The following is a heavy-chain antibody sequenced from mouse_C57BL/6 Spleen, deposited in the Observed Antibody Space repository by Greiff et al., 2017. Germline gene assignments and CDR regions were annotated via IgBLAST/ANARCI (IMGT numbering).Heavy chain of an antibody. V-gene: IGHV3-6*01. CDR1: GYSITSGYY. CDR2: ISYDGSN. D-gene: IGHD4-1*01. J-gene: IGHJ2*01. CDR3: ARGAGTPFDY. Sequence: EVKLQESGPGLVKPSQSLSLTCSVTGYSITSGYYWNWIRQFPGNKLEWMGYISYDGSNNYNPSLKNRISITRDTSKNQFFLMLNSVTTEDTATYYCARGAGTPFDYWGQGTTLTVSS.